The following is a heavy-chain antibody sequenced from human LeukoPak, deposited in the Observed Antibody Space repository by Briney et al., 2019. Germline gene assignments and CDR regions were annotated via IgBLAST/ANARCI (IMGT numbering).Heavy chain of an antibody. V-gene: IGHV3-21*01. J-gene: IGHJ6*02. CDR1: GFAFSTYS. CDR3: TKHITTDATTPFYYGMDV. Sequence: GGSLSLSCAASGFAFSTYSMNWVRQPPGKGLEWVASISLSSASIYYADLVKGRFTISRDNAKNSLHLQMDSLRAEDTAVYYCTKHITTDATTPFYYGMDVWGQGTTVTVSS. D-gene: IGHD3-22*01. CDR2: ISLSSASI.